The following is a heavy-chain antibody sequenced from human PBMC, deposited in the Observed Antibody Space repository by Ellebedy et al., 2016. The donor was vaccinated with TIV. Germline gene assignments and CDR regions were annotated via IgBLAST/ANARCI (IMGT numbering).Heavy chain of an antibody. J-gene: IGHJ4*02. CDR3: ARVVGGTRRLGGHRFRTFDS. D-gene: IGHD1-1*01. CDR2: LSGYRGNT. Sequence: ASVKVSCKASGYTFATYGITWVRQAPGQGLEWLGWLSGYRGNTNYLQNFQDRVTMTRDTSTSTAYMEMRSLTFDDTALYYCARVVGGTRRLGGHRFRTFDSWGQGTLVTVSS. V-gene: IGHV1-18*01. CDR1: GYTFATYG.